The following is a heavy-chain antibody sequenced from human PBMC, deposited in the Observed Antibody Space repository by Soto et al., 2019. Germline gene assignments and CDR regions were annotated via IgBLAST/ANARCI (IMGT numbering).Heavy chain of an antibody. D-gene: IGHD6-19*01. Sequence: EVQLVESGGGLVQPGGSLRLSCEASGFTVSSNYMSWVRQAPGKGLEWVSVIYSGGSTYYADSVKGRFTISRDNSKNTRYLEMNSVRAEDTAVYYCAREASYSSGWYYFDYWGQGTLVTVSS. CDR2: IYSGGST. V-gene: IGHV3-66*01. CDR3: AREASYSSGWYYFDY. J-gene: IGHJ4*02. CDR1: GFTVSSNY.